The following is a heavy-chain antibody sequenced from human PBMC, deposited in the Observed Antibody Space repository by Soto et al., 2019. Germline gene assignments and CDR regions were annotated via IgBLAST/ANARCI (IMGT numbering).Heavy chain of an antibody. CDR3: VRVVGRLRGNYQSGGSYYFDH. Sequence: QVQLVESGGGVVQPGKSLRLSCAVSGFTFSNYAMHWVRQAPGQGLEWVAVISYDGTNNFYAGSVKGRFTISRDNSKNIMDLQMDSLRVEDTSVYYCVRVVGRLRGNYQSGGSYYFDHWGQGTLVTVSS. CDR2: ISYDGTNN. D-gene: IGHD1-7*01. CDR1: GFTFSNYA. J-gene: IGHJ4*02. V-gene: IGHV3-30*03.